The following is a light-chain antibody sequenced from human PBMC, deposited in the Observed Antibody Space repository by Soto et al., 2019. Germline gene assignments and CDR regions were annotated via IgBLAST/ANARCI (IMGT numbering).Light chain of an antibody. CDR3: MQGLEIFYI. Sequence: DIVMTQSPLSLPVTPGESASISCRSSQSLLHRNGYIYLDWYLQKPGQSPQLLIYLGSYRASGVPDRFSGSGTGKYFTLKINRVEAEGVGVYYCMQGLEIFYILGQGPKLEIK. J-gene: IGKJ2*01. V-gene: IGKV2-28*01. CDR1: QSLLHRNGYIY. CDR2: LGS.